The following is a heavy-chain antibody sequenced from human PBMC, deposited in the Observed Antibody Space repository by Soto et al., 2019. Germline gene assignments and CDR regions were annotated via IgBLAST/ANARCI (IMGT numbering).Heavy chain of an antibody. CDR2: ISPGGGSP. D-gene: IGHD6-13*01. V-gene: IGHV3-23*01. CDR1: GFTFSSYA. J-gene: IGHJ4*02. Sequence: VQLLESGGGLVQPGGSLRLSCAASGFTFSSYAMNWVRQAPGKGLEWVSAISPGGGSPYYTDSVKGRFTISRDNSKNTLYLQMNSLRAEDTAVYYCAKQIPAAGSDYWGQGTLVTVSS. CDR3: AKQIPAAGSDY.